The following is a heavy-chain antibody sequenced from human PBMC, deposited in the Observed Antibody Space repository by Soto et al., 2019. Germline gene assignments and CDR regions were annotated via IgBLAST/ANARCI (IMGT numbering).Heavy chain of an antibody. J-gene: IGHJ6*02. V-gene: IGHV4-4*07. D-gene: IGHD6-13*01. CDR3: ARGAAAGVDYGMDA. Sequence: QVKLLESGPGLATPSETLSLTCSVSGGSISSYYWNWIRQSAGQGLEWIGRIYSSGRTNYNPSLQRRVTMSVDPSKRQFSLKLSSVTAADTAVYYCARGAAAGVDYGMDAWGQGTTVTVSS. CDR1: GGSISSYY. CDR2: IYSSGRT.